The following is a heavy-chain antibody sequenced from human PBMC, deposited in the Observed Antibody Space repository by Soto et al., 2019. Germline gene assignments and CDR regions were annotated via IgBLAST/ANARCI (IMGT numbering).Heavy chain of an antibody. Sequence: GASVKVSCKASGGTFSSYAISWVRQAPGQGLEWMGGIIPIFGTANYAQKFQGRVTITADESTSTAYMELSSLRSEDTAVYYCARDPPVTGTTSSGVWYFDLWGRGTLVTVSS. CDR1: GGTFSSYA. V-gene: IGHV1-69*13. D-gene: IGHD1-7*01. J-gene: IGHJ2*01. CDR3: ARDPPVTGTTSSGVWYFDL. CDR2: IIPIFGTA.